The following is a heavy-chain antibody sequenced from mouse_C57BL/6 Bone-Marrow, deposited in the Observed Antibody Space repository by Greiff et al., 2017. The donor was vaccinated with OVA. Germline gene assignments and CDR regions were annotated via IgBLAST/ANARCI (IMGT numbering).Heavy chain of an antibody. D-gene: IGHD1-1*01. CDR1: GYTFTDYN. J-gene: IGHJ1*03. Sequence: EVQLQQSGPELVKPGASVKIPCKASGYTFTDYNMDWVKQSHGKSLEWIGDINPNNGGTIYNQKFKGKATLTVDKSSSTAYMELRSLTSEDTAVYYCARMGYGSSYRNWYFDVWGTGTTVTVSS. CDR2: INPNNGGT. V-gene: IGHV1-18*01. CDR3: ARMGYGSSYRNWYFDV.